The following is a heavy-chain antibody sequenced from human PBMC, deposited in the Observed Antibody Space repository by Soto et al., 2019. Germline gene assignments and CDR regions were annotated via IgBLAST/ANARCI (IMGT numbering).Heavy chain of an antibody. J-gene: IGHJ5*02. CDR2: ISAYNGNT. V-gene: IGHV1-18*01. CDR1: GYTFTSYG. D-gene: IGHD3-9*01. Sequence: ASVKVSCKASGYTFTSYGISWVRQAPGQGLEWMGWISAYNGNTNYAQKLQGRVTMTTDTSTSTAYMELRSLRSDDTAVYYCARDIVTGYYQSRYNWFDPWGQGTLVTVSS. CDR3: ARDIVTGYYQSRYNWFDP.